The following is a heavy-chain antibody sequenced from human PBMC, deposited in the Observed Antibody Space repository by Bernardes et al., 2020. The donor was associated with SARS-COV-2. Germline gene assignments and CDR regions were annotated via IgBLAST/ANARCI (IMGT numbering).Heavy chain of an antibody. J-gene: IGHJ3*02. CDR3: ARSTPLGVVVISYDDAFEI. CDR2: ISSGRTYI. Sequence: GFLSPSRAASGFTLSRYSVNWVRPAPGKGLEWVSSISSGRTYIYYADSVKGRFTVSRDNAKNSLYLQMNSLRAEDTAVYYCARSTPLGVVVISYDDAFEIWGQGTMVTVSS. CDR1: GFTLSRYS. D-gene: IGHD3-22*01. V-gene: IGHV3-21*01.